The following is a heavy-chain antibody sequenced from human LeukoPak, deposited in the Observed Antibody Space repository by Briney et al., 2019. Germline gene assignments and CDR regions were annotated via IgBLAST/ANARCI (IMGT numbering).Heavy chain of an antibody. CDR1: GYTFTSYA. D-gene: IGHD6-6*01. V-gene: IGHV1-3*01. J-gene: IGHJ1*01. Sequence: ASVKVSCKASGYTFTSYAMHWVRQAPGQRLEWMGWINAGNGNTKYSQKFQGRVTITRDTSASTAYMELSSLRSEDTAVYYCARYSSSSDSFQHWGLGTLVTVSS. CDR2: INAGNGNT. CDR3: ARYSSSSDSFQH.